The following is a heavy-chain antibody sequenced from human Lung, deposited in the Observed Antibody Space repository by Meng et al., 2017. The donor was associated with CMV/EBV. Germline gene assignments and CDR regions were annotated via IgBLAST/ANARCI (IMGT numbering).Heavy chain of an antibody. CDR2: IHPNSGGT. V-gene: IGHV1-2*02. D-gene: IGHD3-9*01. CDR1: GYTFTGYY. J-gene: IGHJ6*02. Sequence: ASVXVSXKASGYTFTGYYIHWVRQAPGQGLEWMGWIHPNSGGTNYAEKFRGRVTMTRDTSITTAYMGLSRLTSDDTAVYYCARDLAGSTYYDILTGYNYYRYGRDVWXRGTXVTVSS. CDR3: ARDLAGSTYYDILTGYNYYRYGRDV.